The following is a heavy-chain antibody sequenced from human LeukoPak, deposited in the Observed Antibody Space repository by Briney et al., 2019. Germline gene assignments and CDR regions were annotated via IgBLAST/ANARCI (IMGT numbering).Heavy chain of an antibody. Sequence: GGSLRLFWAASGFPLSSYWVRWVRQAPGEGLEWGAIINQDGNEKFYVYSVKGRFTIARENAKNSLFLQINRLRAEDTAVYCCARIGYSSSCTDYWGQGTLVTVSS. CDR3: ARIGYSSSCTDY. CDR2: INQDGNEK. V-gene: IGHV3-7*01. J-gene: IGHJ4*02. D-gene: IGHD6-13*01. CDR1: GFPLSSYW.